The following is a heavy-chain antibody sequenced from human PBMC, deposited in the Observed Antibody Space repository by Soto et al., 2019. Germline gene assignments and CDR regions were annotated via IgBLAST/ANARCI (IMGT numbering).Heavy chain of an antibody. Sequence: EVQLLESGGGLVKPGGSLRLSCAASGFTFSNAWMSWVRQAPGKGLECVGRIKSKTDGGTTDYAAPVKGRFTISRDDSKNTLYLQMNSLKTEDTAVYYCTTEYSSGWYDSWAQGTLVTVSS. CDR1: GFTFSNAW. D-gene: IGHD6-19*01. V-gene: IGHV3-15*01. CDR3: TTEYSSGWYDS. J-gene: IGHJ4*02. CDR2: IKSKTDGGTT.